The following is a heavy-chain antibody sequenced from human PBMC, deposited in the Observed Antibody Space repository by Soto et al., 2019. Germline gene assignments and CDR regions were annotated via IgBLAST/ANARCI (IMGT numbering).Heavy chain of an antibody. J-gene: IGHJ6*02. CDR2: IYSGGST. CDR1: GFTVGSNY. CDR3: ARAYGMDV. V-gene: IGHV3-53*01. Sequence: GSLRLSCSAAGFTVGSNYMSWVRQAPGKGLEWVSVIYSGGSTYYADSVKGRFTISRDNSKNTLYLQMNSLRAEDTAVYYCARAYGMDVWGQGTTVTVSS.